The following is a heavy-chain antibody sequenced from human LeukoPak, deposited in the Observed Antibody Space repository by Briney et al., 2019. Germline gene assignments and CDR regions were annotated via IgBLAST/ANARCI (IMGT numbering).Heavy chain of an antibody. CDR3: ARIQAPYYDFWSGYYENYMDV. CDR1: GGSISSSSYY. Sequence: SETLSLTCTVSGGSISSSSYYWGWIRQPPGRGLEWIGSIYYSGSTYYNPSLKSRVTISVDTSKNQFSLKLSSVTAADTAVYYCARIQAPYYDFWSGYYENYMDVWGKGTTVTVSS. V-gene: IGHV4-39*01. J-gene: IGHJ6*03. D-gene: IGHD3-3*01. CDR2: IYYSGST.